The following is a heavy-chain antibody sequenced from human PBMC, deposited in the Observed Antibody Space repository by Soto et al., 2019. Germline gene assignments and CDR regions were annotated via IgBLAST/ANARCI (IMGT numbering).Heavy chain of an antibody. CDR3: ARDGIGVIARYYYYYMDV. V-gene: IGHV3-64*01. Sequence: GGSLRLSCAASGFTFSSYAMHWVRQAPGKGLEYVSAISSNGGSTYYANSVKGRFTISRDNSKNTLYLQMGSLRAEDMAVYYCARDGIGVIARYYYYYMDVWGKGTTVTVSS. CDR2: ISSNGGST. CDR1: GFTFSSYA. D-gene: IGHD3-22*01. J-gene: IGHJ6*03.